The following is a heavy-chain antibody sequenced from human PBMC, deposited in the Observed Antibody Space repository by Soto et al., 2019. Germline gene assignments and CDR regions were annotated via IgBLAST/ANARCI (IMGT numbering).Heavy chain of an antibody. CDR3: ATSYGNAWYTY. D-gene: IGHD6-13*01. CDR2: IYYSGST. J-gene: IGHJ4*02. Sequence: SEILSLTCSVSGGSSRSSSYYWGWIRQSPGKGLEWIGSIYYSGSTYYNPSLKSRLTISVDRSKNQFTLQLTSVTVEDTAVYYGATSYGNAWYTYWGQGTQVTVSS. V-gene: IGHV4-39*06. CDR1: GGSSRSSSYY.